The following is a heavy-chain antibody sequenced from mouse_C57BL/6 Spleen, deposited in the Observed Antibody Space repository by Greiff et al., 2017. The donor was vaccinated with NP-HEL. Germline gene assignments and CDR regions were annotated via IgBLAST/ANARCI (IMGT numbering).Heavy chain of an antibody. V-gene: IGHV1-80*01. Sequence: VQLQQSGAELVKPGASVKISCKASGYAFSSYWMNWVKQRPGKGLEWIGQIYPGDGDTNYNGKFKGKATLTADKSSSTAYMQLRSLTSEDSAVYVCAREGESAGYLYAYWGQGTLVTVSA. CDR3: AREGESAGYLYAY. D-gene: IGHD3-2*02. J-gene: IGHJ3*01. CDR2: IYPGDGDT. CDR1: GYAFSSYW.